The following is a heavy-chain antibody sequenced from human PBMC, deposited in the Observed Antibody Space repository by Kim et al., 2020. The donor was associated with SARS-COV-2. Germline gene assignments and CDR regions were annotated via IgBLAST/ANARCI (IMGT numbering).Heavy chain of an antibody. J-gene: IGHJ4*02. CDR2: LYYSGST. Sequence: SETLSLTCSVSGDSISNYYWSWIRQAPGKGLEWIGFLYYSGSTNYNPSLSSRVTISVDTSKNQFSLKLSSVTAADTAVYYCARHKWFGELLTPFFDYWGQGTLVTVSS. CDR3: ARHKWFGELLTPFFDY. D-gene: IGHD3-10*01. V-gene: IGHV4-59*08. CDR1: GDSISNYY.